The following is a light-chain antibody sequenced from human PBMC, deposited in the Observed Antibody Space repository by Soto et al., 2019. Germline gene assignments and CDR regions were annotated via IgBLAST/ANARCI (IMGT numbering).Light chain of an antibody. CDR1: SSDVGGYNY. CDR3: SSFAVNNNLV. Sequence: QSALTQPPSASGSPGQSVTISCTETSSDVGGYNYVSWYQQHPGKAPKLMISEVSKRPSGVPDRFSGSKSGNTASLTVSGLQAEDEADYYCSSFAVNNNLVFGGGTQLTVL. J-gene: IGLJ2*01. CDR2: EVS. V-gene: IGLV2-8*01.